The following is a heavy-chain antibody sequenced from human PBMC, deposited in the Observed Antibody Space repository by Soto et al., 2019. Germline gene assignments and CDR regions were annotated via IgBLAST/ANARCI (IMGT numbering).Heavy chain of an antibody. J-gene: IGHJ5*02. CDR2: ISAYNGNT. V-gene: IGHV1-18*01. CDR1: GYTFTSYG. D-gene: IGHD2-2*01. Sequence: ASVKVCCKASGYTFTSYGISWVRQAPGQGLEWMGWISAYNGNTNYAQKLQGRVTMTTDTSTSTAYMELRSLRSDDTAVYYCARYIGNIVVVPAVFDPWGQGTLVTVSS. CDR3: ARYIGNIVVVPAVFDP.